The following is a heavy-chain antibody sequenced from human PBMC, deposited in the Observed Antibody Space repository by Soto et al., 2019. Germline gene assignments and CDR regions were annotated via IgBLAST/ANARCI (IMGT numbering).Heavy chain of an antibody. CDR1: GFTFSSYG. CDR2: IWYDGSNK. V-gene: IGHV3-33*01. D-gene: IGHD3-9*01. J-gene: IGHJ4*02. CDR3: AREQGEGRYFDWVFLQWYFDY. Sequence: GGSLRLSCAASGFTFSSYGMHWVRQAPGKGLEWVAVIWYDGSNKYYADSVKGRFTISRDNSKNTLYLQMNSLRAEDTAVYYCAREQGEGRYFDWVFLQWYFDYWGQGTLVTVSS.